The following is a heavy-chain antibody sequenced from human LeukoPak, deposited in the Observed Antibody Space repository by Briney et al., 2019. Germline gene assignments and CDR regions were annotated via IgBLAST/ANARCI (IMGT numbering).Heavy chain of an antibody. V-gene: IGHV3-49*04. D-gene: IGHD5-18*01. CDR3: TRDSVYSYGLTELGF. J-gene: IGHJ4*02. CDR2: IRSKAYGGTT. CDR1: GITFDDYG. Sequence: GSLRLSCTGSGITFDDYGINWVRQAPGKGLEWVGFIRSKAYGGTTEFAASVKDRFTISRDDSKSIAYLQMNSLKTEDTAVYYCTRDSVYSYGLTELGFWGQGTLVTVSS.